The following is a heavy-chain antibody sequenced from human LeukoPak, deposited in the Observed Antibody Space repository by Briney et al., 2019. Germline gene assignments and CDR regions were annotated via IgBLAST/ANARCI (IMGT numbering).Heavy chain of an antibody. Sequence: SVKVSCKASGGTFSSYTISWVRQAPGQGLEWMGRTIPILGIANYAQKFQGRVTITADKSTSTAYMELSSLRSEDTAVYYCASAPGTRFDYWGQGTLVTVSS. CDR1: GGTFSSYT. CDR2: TIPILGIA. V-gene: IGHV1-69*02. J-gene: IGHJ4*02. D-gene: IGHD1-14*01. CDR3: ASAPGTRFDY.